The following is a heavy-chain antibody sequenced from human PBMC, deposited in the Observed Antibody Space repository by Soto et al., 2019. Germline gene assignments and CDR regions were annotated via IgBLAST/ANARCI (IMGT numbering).Heavy chain of an antibody. D-gene: IGHD3-10*01. Sequence: QLQLQESGSGLVKPSQTLSLTCAVSGGSISSCGYSWSWIRRPPGQGLEWIGYIYHSGSTYYNPSLKSRVTISVDRSKNQFSLKLSSVTAADTAVYYCARGPPFGYWGQGTLVTVSS. CDR2: IYHSGST. J-gene: IGHJ1*01. CDR1: GGSISSCGYS. V-gene: IGHV4-30-2*01. CDR3: ARGPPFGY.